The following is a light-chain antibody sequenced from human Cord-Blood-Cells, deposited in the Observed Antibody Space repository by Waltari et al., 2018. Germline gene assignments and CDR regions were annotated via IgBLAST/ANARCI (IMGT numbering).Light chain of an antibody. J-gene: IGKJ4*01. V-gene: IGKV1-39*01. CDR1: QSISSY. CDR3: QQSYSTPLT. CDR2: AAS. Sequence: DIQMTSSPSSLSASVGDRVTITCRASQSISSYLNWYQQKPGKAPKLLIYAASSLQSGVPSRFSGSGSGTDFTLTISSLQPEDFATYYCQQSYSTPLTVGGGTKVEIK.